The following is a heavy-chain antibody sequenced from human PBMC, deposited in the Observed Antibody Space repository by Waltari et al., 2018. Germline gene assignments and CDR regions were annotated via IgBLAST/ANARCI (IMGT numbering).Heavy chain of an antibody. CDR2: MKTDGTSI. CDR3: TRNPGY. V-gene: IGHV3-74*03. J-gene: IGHJ4*02. Sequence: EVQLVNSGGGLVQPGECLSPSCAASDFVTDSRLAWVRQAPGKGLVWVSRMKTDGTSITYADSVKGRFTISRDSAKNTYYLQMNSLRAEDTAVYYCTRNPGYWGQGTLVTVSS. CDR1: DFVTDSR.